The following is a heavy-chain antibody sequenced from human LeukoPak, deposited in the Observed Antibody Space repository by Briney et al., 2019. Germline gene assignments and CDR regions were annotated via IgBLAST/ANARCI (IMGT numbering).Heavy chain of an antibody. CDR3: ARARYDSSGYYPLGDY. D-gene: IGHD3-22*01. CDR1: GFIFDDYA. Sequence: PGRSLRLSCAASGFIFDDYAMHWVRQAPGKGLEWVSGITWNSDSIDYADSVKGRFTISRDNAKNSLYLEMNSLRAEDTAVYYCARARYDSSGYYPLGDYWGQGTLVTVSS. J-gene: IGHJ4*02. CDR2: ITWNSDSI. V-gene: IGHV3-9*01.